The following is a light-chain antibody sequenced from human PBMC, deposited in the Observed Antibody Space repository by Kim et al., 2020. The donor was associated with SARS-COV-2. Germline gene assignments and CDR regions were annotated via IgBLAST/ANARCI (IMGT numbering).Light chain of an antibody. CDR3: QSYDSSLYGYI. CDR2: GNS. Sequence: QRLTISCTGTSSNIVMGYDVHWYQQLPGTAPKLLIYGNSDRPSGVPDRFSGSKSGTSASPAITGLQAEDEADYYCQSYDSSLYGYIFGTGTKVTVL. CDR1: SSNIVMGYD. V-gene: IGLV1-40*01. J-gene: IGLJ1*01.